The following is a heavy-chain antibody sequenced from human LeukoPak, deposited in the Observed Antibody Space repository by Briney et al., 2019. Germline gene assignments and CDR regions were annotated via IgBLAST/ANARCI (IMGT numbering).Heavy chain of an antibody. CDR1: GFTFDDYA. Sequence: GRSLRLSCAASGFTFDDYAMHWVRQAPDKGLEWVALISYDGSNKEFADSVKGRFTISRDNSKNSLYLQMNSLRGEDTAVYYCARGMDYDILAGPPDYWGQGTLVTVSS. CDR3: ARGMDYDILAGPPDY. D-gene: IGHD3-9*01. CDR2: ISYDGSNK. V-gene: IGHV3-30*04. J-gene: IGHJ4*02.